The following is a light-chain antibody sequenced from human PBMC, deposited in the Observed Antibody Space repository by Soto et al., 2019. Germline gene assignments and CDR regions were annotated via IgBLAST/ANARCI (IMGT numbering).Light chain of an antibody. CDR1: SSDVGGYNY. CDR3: SSYAGSTVI. Sequence: QSALTQPPSASGSPGQSVTISCTGTSSDVGGYNYVSWYQHHPGKAPKLIIFDVIKRPSGVPDRFSGSKSGNTASLTVSGLQAEDEADFYCSSYAGSTVIFGGGTKLTVL. J-gene: IGLJ2*01. V-gene: IGLV2-8*01. CDR2: DVI.